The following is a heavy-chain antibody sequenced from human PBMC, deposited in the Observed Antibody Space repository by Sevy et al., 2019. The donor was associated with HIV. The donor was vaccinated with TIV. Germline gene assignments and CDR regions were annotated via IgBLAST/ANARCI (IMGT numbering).Heavy chain of an antibody. CDR2: ISGSSGTT. Sequence: GGSLRLSCAASGLTFSNYVMSWVRQAPGKGLEWLSVISGSSGTTYAAESVKGRFTISRDNSKNTLYLHMSSLGAEDTVVYYCARNLSPSGAFDIWGQGTRVTVSS. V-gene: IGHV3-23*01. J-gene: IGHJ3*02. CDR3: ARNLSPSGAFDI. D-gene: IGHD6-25*01. CDR1: GLTFSNYV.